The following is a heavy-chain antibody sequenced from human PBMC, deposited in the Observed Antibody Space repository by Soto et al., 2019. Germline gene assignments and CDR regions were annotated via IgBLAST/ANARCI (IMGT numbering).Heavy chain of an antibody. CDR1: GGTFSSYA. CDR3: AKQGLPHHNWFDP. J-gene: IGHJ5*02. V-gene: IGHV1-69*13. D-gene: IGHD2-15*01. Sequence: SVKLSCKASGGTFSSYAISWVRQAPGQGLEWMGGIIPIFGTANYAQKFQGRVTITADESTSTAYMELSSLRADDTAVYYCAKQGLPHHNWFDPWGQGTLVTVSS. CDR2: IIPIFGTA.